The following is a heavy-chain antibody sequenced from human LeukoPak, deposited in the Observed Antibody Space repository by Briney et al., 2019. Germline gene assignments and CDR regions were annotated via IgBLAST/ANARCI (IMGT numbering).Heavy chain of an antibody. Sequence: PGGSLRLSCAASGFTFSSYSMNWVRQAPGKGLEWVSSISSSSSYIYYADSVKGRFTISRDNAKNSLYLQMNSLRAEDTAVYYCAKHYSGRYYDSSGYYTNSVWGQGTLVTVSS. V-gene: IGHV3-21*01. CDR2: ISSSSSYI. CDR1: GFTFSSYS. D-gene: IGHD3-22*01. CDR3: AKHYSGRYYDSSGYYTNSV. J-gene: IGHJ4*02.